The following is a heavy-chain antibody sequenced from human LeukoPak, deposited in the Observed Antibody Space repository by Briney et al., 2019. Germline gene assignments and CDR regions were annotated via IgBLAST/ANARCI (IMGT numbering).Heavy chain of an antibody. V-gene: IGHV1-18*01. CDR1: GYTFTSYG. CDR2: ISAYNGNT. CDR3: GRGRNGIAVAQGLGAEVWFDP. D-gene: IGHD6-19*01. Sequence: ASVKVSCKASGYTFTSYGISWVRQAPGQGLEWMGWISAYNGNTNYAQKLQGRVTMTTDTSTSTAYMELRSLRSDDTAVYYCGRGRNGIAVAQGLGAEVWFDPWGQGTLVTVSS. J-gene: IGHJ5*02.